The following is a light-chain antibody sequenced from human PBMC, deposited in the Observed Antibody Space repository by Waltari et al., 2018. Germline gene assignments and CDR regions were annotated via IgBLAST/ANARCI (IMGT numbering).Light chain of an antibody. V-gene: IGLV2-14*03. J-gene: IGLJ2*01. Sequence: QSALTQPASVSGSPGQSITISCTGTSSDVGGYNYVSWYQHHPGKAPKIMIYDVNDRPSGVSNRFSGSKSGNTASLTISGLQAADEADYYCSSYRRSDIVVFGGGTKLTVL. CDR2: DVN. CDR3: SSYRRSDIVV. CDR1: SSDVGGYNY.